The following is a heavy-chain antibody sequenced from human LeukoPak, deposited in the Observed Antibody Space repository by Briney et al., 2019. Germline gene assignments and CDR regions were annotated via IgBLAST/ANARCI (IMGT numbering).Heavy chain of an antibody. Sequence: GGSLRLSCAASGFTFSSYAMSWVRQAPGRGLEWVSGLTGSGGNTYYAESVKGRFTISRDTSKTTLSLQMNSLRAEDAAVYYCVKFRGIQHYNYPMDVWGKGTTVTVSS. CDR1: GFTFSSYA. J-gene: IGHJ6*03. CDR3: VKFRGIQHYNYPMDV. CDR2: LTGSGGNT. V-gene: IGHV3-23*01. D-gene: IGHD3-10*01.